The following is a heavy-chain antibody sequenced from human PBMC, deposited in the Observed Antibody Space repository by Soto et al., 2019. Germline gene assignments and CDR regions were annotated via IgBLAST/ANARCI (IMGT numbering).Heavy chain of an antibody. CDR3: ARHYDILPGYFSGSDY. D-gene: IGHD3-9*01. J-gene: IGHJ4*02. V-gene: IGHV1-18*01. CDR1: GYKFTSFG. CDR2: INVHNGNT. Sequence: QVQLVQSGAEVRKPGASVKVSCKASGYKFTSFGINWVRQAPGQGLEWMGWINVHNGNTEYAQNLRGRVTMTTDTSTNTANMEPRSLTSDDTAGYYCARHYDILPGYFSGSDYWGQGTLVTVSS.